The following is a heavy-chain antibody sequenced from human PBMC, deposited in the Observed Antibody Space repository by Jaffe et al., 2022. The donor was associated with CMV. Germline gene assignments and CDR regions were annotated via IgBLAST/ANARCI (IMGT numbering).Heavy chain of an antibody. Sequence: QVTLKESGPVLVKPTETLTLTCTVSGFSLSNARMGVSWIRQPPGKALEWLAHIFSNDEKSYSTSLKSRLTISKDTSKSQVVLTMTNMDPVDTATYYCARIEYCSSTSCSPRRGFDYWGQGTLVTVSS. CDR3: ARIEYCSSTSCSPRRGFDY. J-gene: IGHJ4*02. CDR2: IFSNDEK. V-gene: IGHV2-26*01. D-gene: IGHD2-2*01. CDR1: GFSLSNARMG.